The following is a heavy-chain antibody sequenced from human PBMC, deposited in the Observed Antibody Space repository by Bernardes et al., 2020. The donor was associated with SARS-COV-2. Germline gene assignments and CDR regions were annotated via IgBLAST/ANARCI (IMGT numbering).Heavy chain of an antibody. CDR1: GGSISSSSYY. CDR2: IYYSGRT. D-gene: IGHD1-7*01. CDR3: ARQDWNYPGFDFDY. V-gene: IGHV4-39*01. J-gene: IGHJ4*02. Sequence: SEPLSLTCTVSGGSISSSSYYWGWIRQPPGKGLEWIGSIYYSGRTYYNPSLKSRVTISVDTSKNQFSLKLSSVTAADTAVYYCARQDWNYPGFDFDYWGQGTLVTVSS.